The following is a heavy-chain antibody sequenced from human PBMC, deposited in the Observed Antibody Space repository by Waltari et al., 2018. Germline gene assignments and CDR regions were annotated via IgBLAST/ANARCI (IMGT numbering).Heavy chain of an antibody. Sequence: EVQLVESGGGLVQPGGSLTLTCEGSGFPFNIHGMTWVRQAPGKGLEGIASQGGGENRYYGDSVKGRFTLSREDSRGTTYLQMNSLRAEDTAVYYCTRDSTPMNRIWDAFDYWGQGTLVTVSS. CDR2: SQGGGENR. CDR3: TRDSTPMNRIWDAFDY. D-gene: IGHD3-16*01. V-gene: IGHV3-23*04. J-gene: IGHJ4*02. CDR1: GFPFNIHG.